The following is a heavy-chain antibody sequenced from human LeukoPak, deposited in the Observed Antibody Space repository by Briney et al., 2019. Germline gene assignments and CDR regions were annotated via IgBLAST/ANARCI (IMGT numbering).Heavy chain of an antibody. V-gene: IGHV3-74*01. CDR3: ARVATYYDSSGYNSGYFDY. J-gene: IGHJ4*02. CDR2: INTDGSST. D-gene: IGHD3-22*01. CDR1: GFTFSSYW. Sequence: GGSLRLSCAASGFTFSSYWLHWVRQAPGKGLVWVSRINTDGSSTTYADSVKGRFTISRDNAKNTLYLQMNSLRAEDTAVYYCARVATYYDSSGYNSGYFDYWGQGTLVTVSS.